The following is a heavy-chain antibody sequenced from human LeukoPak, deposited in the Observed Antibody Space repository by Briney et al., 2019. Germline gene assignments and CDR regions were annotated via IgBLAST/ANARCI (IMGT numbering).Heavy chain of an antibody. CDR2: INPNSGGT. J-gene: IGHJ4*02. Sequence: ASVKVSCKASGYTFTGYYMHWVRQAPGQGLEWMGWINPNSGGTNYAQKFQGRVTMTRDTSISTAYMELSRLRSDDTAVYYCARGTGYSYGLIDYWGQGTLVTVSS. CDR1: GYTFTGYY. D-gene: IGHD5-18*01. V-gene: IGHV1-2*02. CDR3: ARGTGYSYGLIDY.